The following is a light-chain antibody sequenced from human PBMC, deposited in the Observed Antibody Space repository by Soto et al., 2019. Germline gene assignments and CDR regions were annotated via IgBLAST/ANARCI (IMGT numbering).Light chain of an antibody. J-gene: IGKJ1*01. CDR2: KMS. CDR3: HQYNSKPWT. Sequence: DIQMTPSPSTLSASVGDRVNITCRASQTISTWLAWYQQKPGKAPKLLIYKMSTLESGVPSRFSGGGSGTEATLTISSLQPDDFATYYCHQYNSKPWTFGQGTKVDIK. V-gene: IGKV1-5*03. CDR1: QTISTW.